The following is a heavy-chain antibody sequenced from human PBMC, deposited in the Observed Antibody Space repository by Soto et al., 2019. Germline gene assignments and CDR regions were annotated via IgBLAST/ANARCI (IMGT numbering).Heavy chain of an antibody. CDR1: GYTFTSYG. D-gene: IGHD3-22*01. CDR2: ISAYNGNT. V-gene: IGHV1-18*01. Sequence: ASVKVSCKASGYTFTSYGISWVRQAPGRGLEWMGWISAYNGNTNYAQKLQGRVTMTTDTSTSTAYMELRSLRSDDTAVYYCARDDYYDSSGYSTGLHYWGQGTLVTVSS. J-gene: IGHJ4*02. CDR3: ARDDYYDSSGYSTGLHY.